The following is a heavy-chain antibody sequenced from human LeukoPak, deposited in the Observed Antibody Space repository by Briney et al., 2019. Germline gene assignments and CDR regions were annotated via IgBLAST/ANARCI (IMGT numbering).Heavy chain of an antibody. CDR2: INPNSGGT. V-gene: IGHV1-2*02. Sequence: ASVKVSCKASGYTLTGYYMHWVRQAPGQGLEWMGWINPNSGGTNYAQKFQGRVTMTRDTSISTAYMELSRLRSDDTAVYYCARVPSYCSSTSCYLRYYFDYWGQGTLVTVSS. J-gene: IGHJ4*02. CDR3: ARVPSYCSSTSCYLRYYFDY. CDR1: GYTLTGYY. D-gene: IGHD2-2*01.